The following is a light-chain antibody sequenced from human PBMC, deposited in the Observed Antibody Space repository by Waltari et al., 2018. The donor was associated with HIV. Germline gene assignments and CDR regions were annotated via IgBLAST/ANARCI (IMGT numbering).Light chain of an antibody. V-gene: IGLV1-47*01. J-gene: IGLJ3*02. CDR1: SSNIGSNY. CDR2: RNN. CDR3: AAWDNSLSAPV. Sequence: QSVLTQPPSASGTPGQRVTISCSGSSSNIGSNYVYWYQQLPGTAPKILIYRNNPRPSGVPYRFSGSKLGTSASLAISRLRSDDEADYYCAAWDNSLSAPVFGGGTKLTVL.